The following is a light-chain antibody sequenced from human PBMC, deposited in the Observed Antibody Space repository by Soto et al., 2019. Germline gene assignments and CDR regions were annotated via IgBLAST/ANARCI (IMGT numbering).Light chain of an antibody. J-gene: IGKJ4*01. CDR1: QSVESH. V-gene: IGKV1-39*01. CDR3: QHSHSTPLT. CDR2: AAS. Sequence: IHLTQSPSSLSASVGGRVTITCRPSQSVESHLNWYQHTLGTAPKLLIYAASSLQSGVPSRVSGSGSGTDFTLTISTLQTDDFATESCQHSHSTPLTFGGGTKVDIK.